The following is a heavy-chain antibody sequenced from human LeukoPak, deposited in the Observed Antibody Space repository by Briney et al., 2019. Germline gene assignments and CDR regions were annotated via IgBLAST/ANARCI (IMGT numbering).Heavy chain of an antibody. J-gene: IGHJ4*02. V-gene: IGHV1-18*04. D-gene: IGHD5-18*01. CDR3: ARDWAAMVTFVDY. Sequence: ASVKVSCKASGYTFTGYYMHWVRQAPGQGLEWMGWISAYNGNTNYAQKLQGRVTMTTDTSTSTAYLELRSLRSDDTAVYYCARDWAAMVTFVDYWGQGTLVTVSS. CDR1: GYTFTGYY. CDR2: ISAYNGNT.